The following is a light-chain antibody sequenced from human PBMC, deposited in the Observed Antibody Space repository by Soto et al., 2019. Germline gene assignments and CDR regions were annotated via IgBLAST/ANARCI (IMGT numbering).Light chain of an antibody. CDR1: SSDIGSYNY. J-gene: IGLJ2*01. Sequence: QSVQTQPASGSRSPGQSITISCTGTSSDIGSYNYVSWYQHHPGKAPKLMIYDVSNRPSGVSSRFSGSKSGNTASLTISGLQAEDESDYYCSSYTSTNTVVFGGGTKLTLL. CDR2: DVS. V-gene: IGLV2-14*03. CDR3: SSYTSTNTVV.